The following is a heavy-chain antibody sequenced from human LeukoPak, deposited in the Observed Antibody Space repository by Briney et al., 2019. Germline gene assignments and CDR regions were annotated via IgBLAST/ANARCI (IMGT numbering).Heavy chain of an antibody. CDR2: ISSSGSTI. Sequence: PGGSLRLSCAASGFTFSSYEMNWVRQAPGKGLEWVSYISSSGSTIYYADSVKGRFTISRDNAKNSLYLQMNSLRDEDTAVYYCARDPYYYDSSGYAWGQGTLVTVSS. CDR1: GFTFSSYE. CDR3: ARDPYYYDSSGYA. D-gene: IGHD3-22*01. J-gene: IGHJ5*02. V-gene: IGHV3-48*03.